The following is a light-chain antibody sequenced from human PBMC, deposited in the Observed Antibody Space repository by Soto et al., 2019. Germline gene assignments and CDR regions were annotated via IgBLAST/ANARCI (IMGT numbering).Light chain of an antibody. CDR3: QPSYSPLT. J-gene: IGKJ3*01. CDR1: QSISSY. Sequence: DIQMTQSPSSLSASVGDRVTITCRASQSISSYLNWYQQKPGKAPKLLIYAASSLQSGVPSRFSGSGSGTDFTLTISSLQPEAFETYYCQPSYSPLTFGPGTKVYI. CDR2: AAS. V-gene: IGKV1-39*01.